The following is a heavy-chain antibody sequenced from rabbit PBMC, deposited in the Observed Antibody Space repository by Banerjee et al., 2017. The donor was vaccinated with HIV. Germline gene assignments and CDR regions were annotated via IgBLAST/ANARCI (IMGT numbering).Heavy chain of an antibody. D-gene: IGHD1-1*01. V-gene: IGHV1S45*01. J-gene: IGHJ4*01. Sequence: QEQLVESGGGLVQPEGSLTLTCTASGFSLSYVGDICWVRQAPGKGLEWIACIPTGRGYSHYATWAIGRFTISKTSSTTVTLQMTSLTAADTATYFCARGTTDIHYFNLWGQGTLVTVS. CDR1: GFSLSYVGD. CDR2: IPTGRGYS. CDR3: ARGTTDIHYFNL.